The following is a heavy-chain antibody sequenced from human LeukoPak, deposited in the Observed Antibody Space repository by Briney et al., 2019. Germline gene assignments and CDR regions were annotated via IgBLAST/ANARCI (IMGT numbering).Heavy chain of an antibody. J-gene: IGHJ4*02. CDR3: AKVRTVVVPAAMVDY. CDR1: GFTFSSYA. CDR2: ISGSGSST. D-gene: IGHD2-2*01. Sequence: GGSLRLSCAASGFTFSSYAMSLVRQAPGKGLEWVSGISGSGSSTYYADSVKGRFTISRDNSKNMLYLQMSSLRAEDTAVYYCAKVRTVVVPAAMVDYWGQGTLVTVSS. V-gene: IGHV3-23*01.